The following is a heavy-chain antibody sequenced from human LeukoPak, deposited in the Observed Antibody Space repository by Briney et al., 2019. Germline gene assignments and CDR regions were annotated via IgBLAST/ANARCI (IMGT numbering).Heavy chain of an antibody. CDR3: ARGWADIVVVVAATDAFDI. CDR1: GYTFTSYG. D-gene: IGHD2-15*01. V-gene: IGHV1-18*01. CDR2: ISAYNGNT. J-gene: IGHJ3*02. Sequence: ASVKVSCKASGYTFTSYGISWVRQAPGQGLEWMGWISAYNGNTNYAQKLQGRVTMTTDTSTSTAYMELRSLRSDDTAVYYCARGWADIVVVVAATDAFDIWGQGKMVTVSS.